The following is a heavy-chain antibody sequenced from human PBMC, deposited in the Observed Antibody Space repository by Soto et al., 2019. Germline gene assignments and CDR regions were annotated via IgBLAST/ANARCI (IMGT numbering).Heavy chain of an antibody. V-gene: IGHV4-39*01. J-gene: IGHJ6*02. CDR2: ISHSGST. Sequence: PSETLSLTCTVSGGSISDNDYYWSWIRQPPGKGLEWIGTISHSGSTYYNQSLKSRVTISVDQSKKQISLKLSSVTAADTAVYYCARHEFSGSYFTFYYYYYYGMDVWGQGTTVTVSS. CDR3: ARHEFSGSYFTFYYYYYYGMDV. D-gene: IGHD1-26*01. CDR1: GGSISDNDYY.